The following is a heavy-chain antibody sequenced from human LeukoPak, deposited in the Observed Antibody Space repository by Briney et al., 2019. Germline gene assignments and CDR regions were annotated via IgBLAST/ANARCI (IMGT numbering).Heavy chain of an antibody. V-gene: IGHV5-51*01. CDR1: GYSFTSYW. D-gene: IGHD2-2*01. J-gene: IGHJ4*02. CDR3: ARLIKSSLGSTSRYFDY. CDR2: IYPGDSDT. Sequence: GESLKISCKGSGYSFTSYWIGWVRQMPGKGLEWMGIIYPGDSDTRYSPSFQGQVTISADKSISTAYLQWSSLKASDTAMYYCARLIKSSLGSTSRYFDYWGQGTLVTVSS.